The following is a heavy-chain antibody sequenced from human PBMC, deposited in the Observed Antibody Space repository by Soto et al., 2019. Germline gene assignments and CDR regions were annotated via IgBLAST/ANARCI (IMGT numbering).Heavy chain of an antibody. V-gene: IGHV3-23*01. CDR3: AKPRPGSAYLFDY. J-gene: IGHJ4*02. D-gene: IGHD2-8*02. CDR2: IGGSGDSA. Sequence: GGSLRLSCAASGFTFNNYAMSWVRQAPGKGLEWVSTIGGSGDSAYYADSVKGRFSISRDNSKNTLYLQMNSLRAEDTAVYYCAKPRPGSAYLFDYWGQGTLVTVSS. CDR1: GFTFNNYA.